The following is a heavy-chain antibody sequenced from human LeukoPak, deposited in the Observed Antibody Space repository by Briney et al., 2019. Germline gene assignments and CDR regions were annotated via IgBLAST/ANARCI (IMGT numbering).Heavy chain of an antibody. CDR2: FFYSGST. CDR1: GGSISSYY. Sequence: SETLSLTCTVSGGSISSYYWSWIRQPPGKGLEWIGYFFYSGSTNYNPSLKSRVTISVDTSKNQFSLKLSSVTVADTAVYYCARGSGGYHYDHWGQGTLVTVSS. J-gene: IGHJ5*02. D-gene: IGHD3-22*01. CDR3: ARGSGGYHYDH. V-gene: IGHV4-59*01.